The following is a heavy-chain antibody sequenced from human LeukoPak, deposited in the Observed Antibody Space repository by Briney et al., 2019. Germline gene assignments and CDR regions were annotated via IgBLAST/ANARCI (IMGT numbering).Heavy chain of an antibody. J-gene: IGHJ4*02. V-gene: IGHV4-59*01. CDR1: GGTISNFY. CDR2: IHYSGST. D-gene: IGHD3-10*01. CDR3: ARGRGFGELWYSDY. Sequence: SETLSLTCTVSGGTISNFYWSWLRQPPGKGLEWIAFIHYSGSTNYNPSLKSRVTISLDTSKNQFSLKLTSVTAADTAVYYCARGRGFGELWYSDYWGQGTLVTVSS.